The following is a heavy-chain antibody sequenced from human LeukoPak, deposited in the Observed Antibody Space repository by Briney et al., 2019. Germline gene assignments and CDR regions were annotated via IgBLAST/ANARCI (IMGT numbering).Heavy chain of an antibody. Sequence: SETLSLTCTVSGGSISSSSYYWGWIRQPPGKGLEWIGSIYYSGSTYYNPSLKSRVTISVDKSKNQFSLKLSSVTAADTAVYYCAALLRGIASNFDYWGQGTLVTVSS. D-gene: IGHD6-13*01. V-gene: IGHV4-39*07. CDR2: IYYSGST. CDR1: GGSISSSSYY. J-gene: IGHJ4*02. CDR3: AALLRGIASNFDY.